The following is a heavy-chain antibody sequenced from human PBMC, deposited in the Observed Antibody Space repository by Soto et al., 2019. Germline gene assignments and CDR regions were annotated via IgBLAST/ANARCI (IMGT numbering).Heavy chain of an antibody. V-gene: IGHV4-4*07. J-gene: IGHJ5*02. Sequence: SETLSLTCTVSGASISGFYWSWIRNAAGKGLEWIGRIYATGTTDYNPSLKSRVMMSVDTSKKQFSLKLRSVTAADTAVYYCVRDGTKTLRDWFEPWRQGTLVIVSS. CDR3: VRDGTKTLRDWFEP. D-gene: IGHD1-1*01. CDR2: IYATGTT. CDR1: GASISGFY.